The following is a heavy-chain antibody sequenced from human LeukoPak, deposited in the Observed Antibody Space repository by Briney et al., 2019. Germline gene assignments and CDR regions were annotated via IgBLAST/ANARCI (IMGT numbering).Heavy chain of an antibody. CDR2: INHSGST. D-gene: IGHD6-13*01. V-gene: IGHV4-34*01. CDR1: GGSISSYY. J-gene: IGHJ4*02. Sequence: SETLSLTCTVSGGSISSYYWSWIRQPPGKGLEWIGEINHSGSTNYNPSLKSRVTISVDTSKNQFSLKLSSVTAADTAVYYCARLIAAAGTSWGQGTLVTVSS. CDR3: ARLIAAAGTS.